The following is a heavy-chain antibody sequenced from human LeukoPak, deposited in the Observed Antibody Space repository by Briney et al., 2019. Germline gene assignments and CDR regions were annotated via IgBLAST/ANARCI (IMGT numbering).Heavy chain of an antibody. CDR1: GYSLSSGYY. V-gene: IGHV4-38-2*02. Sequence: SETLSLTCTVSGYSLSSGYYWGWIRQPPGKGLEWIGSIYHSGSTYYNPSLKSRVTISLDTPKNQFSPQLSSVTAADTAVYYCARDPVVPAAIGDNWFDPWGQGTLVTVSS. D-gene: IGHD2-2*02. CDR2: IYHSGST. J-gene: IGHJ5*02. CDR3: ARDPVVPAAIGDNWFDP.